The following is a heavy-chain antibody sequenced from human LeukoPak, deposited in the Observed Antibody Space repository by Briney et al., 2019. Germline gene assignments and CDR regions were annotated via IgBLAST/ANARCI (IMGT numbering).Heavy chain of an antibody. Sequence: GGSLRLSCAASGFTFSSYTMNWVRQAPGKGLEWVSSISSSRSYIYNADSVKGRFTISRDNAKNSLYLQMNSLTAENTAVYYCARDHCSSTSCFPSGTNYFDSWGQGTPVTVSS. J-gene: IGHJ4*02. CDR1: GFTFSSYT. CDR3: ARDHCSSTSCFPSGTNYFDS. V-gene: IGHV3-21*01. CDR2: ISSSRSYI. D-gene: IGHD2-2*01.